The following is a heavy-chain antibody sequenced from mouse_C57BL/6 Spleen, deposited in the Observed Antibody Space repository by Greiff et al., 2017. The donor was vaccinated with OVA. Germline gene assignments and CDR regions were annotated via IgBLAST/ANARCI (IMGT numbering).Heavy chain of an antibody. CDR1: GYSITSGYY. V-gene: IGHV3-6*01. Sequence: EVKLMESGPGLVKPSQSLSLTCSVTGYSITSGYYWNWIRQFPGNKLEWMGYISYDGSNNYNPSLKNRISITRDTSKNQFFLKLNSVTTEDTATYYCATIMDYGGQGTSVTVSS. J-gene: IGHJ4*01. CDR3: ATIMDY. CDR2: ISYDGSN.